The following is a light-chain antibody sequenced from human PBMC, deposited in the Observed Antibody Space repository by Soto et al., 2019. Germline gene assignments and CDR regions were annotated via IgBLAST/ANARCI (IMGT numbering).Light chain of an antibody. CDR3: QHYGSSRT. CDR1: QRVSSAY. V-gene: IGKV3-20*01. J-gene: IGKJ1*01. CDR2: GAS. Sequence: EVVLTQSPGTLSLSPGEGATLSCRASQRVSSAYLAWYQQKPGQAPTLLIYGASTRASDIPDRFSGSGSGADFTLTISRLEPEDSAVYYCQHYGSSRTFGQETKVEIK.